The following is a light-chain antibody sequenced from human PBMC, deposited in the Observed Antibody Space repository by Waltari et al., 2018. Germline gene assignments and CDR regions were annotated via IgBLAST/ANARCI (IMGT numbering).Light chain of an antibody. J-gene: IGKJ1*01. V-gene: IGKV1-5*01. Sequence: DIQMTQSPSTLSESVGDRVTITCRASQSIIRWLAWHQHKPGQAPKLLIYASSSLQNGVPSRFSGSGSDTEFTLTISSLQPDDFATYYCQQYNGYSGTFGQGTKVEIK. CDR2: ASS. CDR1: QSIIRW. CDR3: QQYNGYSGT.